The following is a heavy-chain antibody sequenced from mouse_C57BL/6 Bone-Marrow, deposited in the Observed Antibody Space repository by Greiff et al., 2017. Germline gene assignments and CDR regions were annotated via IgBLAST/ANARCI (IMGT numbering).Heavy chain of an antibody. CDR2: IDPENGDT. J-gene: IGHJ3*01. CDR3: TTHYGNYGAWFAY. CDR1: GFNIKDDY. Sequence: VQLQQSGAELVRPGASVKLSCTASGFNIKDDYMHWVKQRPEQGLEWIGWIDPENGDTEYASKFQGKATITADTSSNTAYLQLSSLTSEDTAVYYCTTHYGNYGAWFAYWGQGTLVTVSA. V-gene: IGHV14-4*01. D-gene: IGHD2-1*01.